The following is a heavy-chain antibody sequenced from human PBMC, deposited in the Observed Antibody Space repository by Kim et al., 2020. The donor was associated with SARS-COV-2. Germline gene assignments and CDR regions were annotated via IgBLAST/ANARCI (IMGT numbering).Heavy chain of an antibody. V-gene: IGHV1-3*01. J-gene: IGHJ6*03. CDR2: INAGNGNT. D-gene: IGHD3-9*01. Sequence: ASVKVSCKASGYTFTSYAMHWVRQAPGQRLEWMGWINAGNGNTKYSQKFQGRVTITRDTSASTAYMELSSLRSEDTAVYYCARGPPVLRYFDWSLAGNYYFMGVWGKETSVAVSS. CDR1: GYTFTSYA. CDR3: ARGPPVLRYFDWSLAGNYYFMGV.